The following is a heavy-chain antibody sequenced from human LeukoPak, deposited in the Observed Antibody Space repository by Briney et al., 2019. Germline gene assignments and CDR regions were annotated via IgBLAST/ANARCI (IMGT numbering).Heavy chain of an antibody. CDR2: FDPEDGET. CDR1: GYTLTELS. Sequence: EASVTVSCKVSGYTLTELSMHWVRQAPGKGLEWLGGFDPEDGETSYAQKFQGRVTMNEDTSTDTAYMELSSLRSEDTAVYYCATWVEGEIFDYWGQGTLVTVSS. CDR3: ATWVEGEIFDY. J-gene: IGHJ4*02. V-gene: IGHV1-24*01.